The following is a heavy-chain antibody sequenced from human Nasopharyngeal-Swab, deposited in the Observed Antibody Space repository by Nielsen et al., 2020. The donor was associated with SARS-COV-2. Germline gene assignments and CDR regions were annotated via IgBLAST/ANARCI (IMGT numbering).Heavy chain of an antibody. D-gene: IGHD2-2*01. Sequence: GESLKISCAASGFTFSSYSMNWVRQAPGKGLEWVSYISSSSSTIYYADSVKGRFTISRGNAKNSLYLQMNSLRAEDTAVYYCAGYCSSTSCSRNYYYYYMDVWGKGTTVTVSS. J-gene: IGHJ6*03. V-gene: IGHV3-48*04. CDR2: ISSSSSTI. CDR1: GFTFSSYS. CDR3: AGYCSSTSCSRNYYYYYMDV.